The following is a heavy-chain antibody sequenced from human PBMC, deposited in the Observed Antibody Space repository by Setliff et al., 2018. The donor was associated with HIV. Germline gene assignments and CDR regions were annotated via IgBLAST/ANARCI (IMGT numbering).Heavy chain of an antibody. J-gene: IGHJ5*02. D-gene: IGHD6-13*01. Sequence: GGSLRLSCAASGFTFSRYGMHWVRQAPGKGLEWVAFISYDGSKKYDADFVKGRFTISRDNSKNTLYLQMNSLRTDDTAVYFCTAALQQQVVRWFDPWGQGTLVTVSS. V-gene: IGHV3-30*04. CDR1: GFTFSRYG. CDR2: ISYDGSKK. CDR3: TAALQQQVVRWFDP.